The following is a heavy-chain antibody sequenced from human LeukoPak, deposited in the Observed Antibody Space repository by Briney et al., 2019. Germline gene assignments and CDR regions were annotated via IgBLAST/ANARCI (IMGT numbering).Heavy chain of an antibody. D-gene: IGHD1-26*01. V-gene: IGHV3-30*02. CDR1: GFTFSSYD. CDR2: IRYDGSNK. Sequence: GGSLRLSCAASGFTFSSYDMHWVRQAPGKGLEGVAFIRYDGSNKYYADSVKGRFTISRENSKNTLYLQMNSLRAEDTAVYYCAKSPLRGSSKLSSVDYWGQGTLVTVSS. CDR3: AKSPLRGSSKLSSVDY. J-gene: IGHJ4*02.